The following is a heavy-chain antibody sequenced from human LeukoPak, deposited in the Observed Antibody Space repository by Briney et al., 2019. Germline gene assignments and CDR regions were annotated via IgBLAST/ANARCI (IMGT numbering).Heavy chain of an antibody. Sequence: GGSLRLSCAASGFTFSSYEMNWVRQAPGRGPEWVSGVNFGGHMTDYAASVRGRFTISRDNFKNMVYLQMNSLRAEDTAVYFCAKKAFRVPGHDAFDSWGQGTMVTVSS. CDR3: AKKAFRVPGHDAFDS. D-gene: IGHD4/OR15-4a*01. J-gene: IGHJ3*01. CDR1: GFTFSSYE. CDR2: VNFGGHMT. V-gene: IGHV3-23*01.